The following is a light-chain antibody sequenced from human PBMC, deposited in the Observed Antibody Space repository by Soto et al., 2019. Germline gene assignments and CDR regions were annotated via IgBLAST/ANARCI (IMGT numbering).Light chain of an antibody. CDR3: YSNAVATSEI. V-gene: IGLV2-23*01. CDR1: SSDVGSYNL. CDR2: EGT. J-gene: IGLJ1*01. Sequence: LTQPGSESASPGQSISITCTGTSSDVGSYNLVSWFQQHPGKVPKLLIYEGTKRASGLSDRFSGSESGTTPSLTISGFQTRDDAHYFFYSNAVATSEIFG.